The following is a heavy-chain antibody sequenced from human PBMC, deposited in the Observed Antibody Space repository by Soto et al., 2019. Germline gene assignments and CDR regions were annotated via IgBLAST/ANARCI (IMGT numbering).Heavy chain of an antibody. CDR1: GLTSIGFG. CDR3: ATDLSVSITNKPFDY. Sequence: GRLMRLSSAVFGLTSIGFGIHRILQPPGKGLEWVSYINSRSSTINYADSVKGRLTISRDTAKNSLFLQMNSLRDEDTAIYFCATDLSVSITNKPFDYWGQGTLVT. D-gene: IGHD2-8*01. V-gene: IGHV3-48*02. CDR2: INSRSSTI. J-gene: IGHJ4*02.